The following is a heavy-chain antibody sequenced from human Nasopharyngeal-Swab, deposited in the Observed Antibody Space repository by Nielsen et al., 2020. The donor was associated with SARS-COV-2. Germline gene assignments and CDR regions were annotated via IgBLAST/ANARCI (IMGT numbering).Heavy chain of an antibody. J-gene: IGHJ6*02. D-gene: IGHD3-10*02. Sequence: ASVKVSCKASGYTFTSYAMHWVRQAPGQRLEWMGWINAGNGNTKYSQKFQGRVTMTEDTSTDTAYMELSSLRSEDTAVYYCATSSVFGELLGYYYGMDVWGQGTTVTVSS. CDR2: INAGNGNT. CDR1: GYTFTSYA. V-gene: IGHV1-3*01. CDR3: ATSSVFGELLGYYYGMDV.